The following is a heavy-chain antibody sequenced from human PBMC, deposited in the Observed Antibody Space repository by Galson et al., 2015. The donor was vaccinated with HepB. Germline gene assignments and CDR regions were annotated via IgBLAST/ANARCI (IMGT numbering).Heavy chain of an antibody. J-gene: IGHJ4*02. Sequence: ETLSLTCTVSGGSIRGYYWTWIRQPPGKGLEWIGYIYYSDTTNYNPSLKSRVTMSIDRSKNQFSLKLSSVTAADTAVYYCARGRRLRLGELSSLFDYWGQGTLVTVSS. V-gene: IGHV4-59*12. CDR2: IYYSDTT. D-gene: IGHD3-16*02. CDR3: ARGRRLRLGELSSLFDY. CDR1: GGSIRGYY.